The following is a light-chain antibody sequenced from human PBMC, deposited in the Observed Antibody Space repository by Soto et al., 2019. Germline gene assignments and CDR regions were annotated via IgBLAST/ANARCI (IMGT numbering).Light chain of an antibody. V-gene: IGKV4-1*01. Sequence: DIGMTQSPDSLALSLGERATINCESSQSVLYSSNNQNCLAWYQQKPGQPPKLLIYWSSTRESGVPDRFNGSGSVIDFTITISILQAEDVAVYDCQQYCATQGTFGQWTNEEIK. CDR3: QQYCATQGT. J-gene: IGKJ1*01. CDR2: WSS. CDR1: QSVLYSSNNQNC.